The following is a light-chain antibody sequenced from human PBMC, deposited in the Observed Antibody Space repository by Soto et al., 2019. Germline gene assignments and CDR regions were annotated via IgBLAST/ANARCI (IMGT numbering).Light chain of an antibody. V-gene: IGKV3D-15*01. CDR1: QSVFSS. J-gene: IGKJ4*01. CDR3: QQYNNWPRAT. Sequence: EIVMTQSPDTLSVSPGERATLSCGASQSVFSSLAWYQQKPGQAPRLLIYGASSRATGIPDRFSGSGSGTEFNLTISSLQSEDFGVYYCQQYNNWPRATFGGETKVDIK. CDR2: GAS.